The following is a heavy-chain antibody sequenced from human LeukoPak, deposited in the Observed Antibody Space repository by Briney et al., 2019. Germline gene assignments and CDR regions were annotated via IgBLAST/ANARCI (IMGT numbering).Heavy chain of an antibody. CDR1: GFTFSSFA. V-gene: IGHV3-30-3*01. CDR2: ISYDGSSK. CDR3: AREAPGLDYDILTGSLGYYFDY. J-gene: IGHJ4*02. Sequence: GGSLRLSCAASGFTFSSFAMHWVRQTPGKGLEWVAVISYDGSSKYYADSVKGRFTISRDNSKNTLYLQMNSLRGEDTAVYYCAREAPGLDYDILTGSLGYYFDYWGQGTLVTVSS. D-gene: IGHD3-9*01.